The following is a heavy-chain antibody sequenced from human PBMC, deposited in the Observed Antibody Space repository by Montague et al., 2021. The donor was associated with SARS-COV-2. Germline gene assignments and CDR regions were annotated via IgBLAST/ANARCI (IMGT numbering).Heavy chain of an antibody. J-gene: IGHJ3*02. CDR3: ARARAYCGGDCYWGGALDI. CDR2: IYSGGST. CDR1: GFTVSSNY. Sequence: SLRLSCAASGFTVSSNYMSWVRQAPGKGLEWVSVIYSGGSTYYADSVKGRFTISRDNSKNTLYLQMNSLRAEDTAVYCCARARAYCGGDCYWGGALDIWGQGTMVTVSS. D-gene: IGHD2-21*02. V-gene: IGHV3-66*01.